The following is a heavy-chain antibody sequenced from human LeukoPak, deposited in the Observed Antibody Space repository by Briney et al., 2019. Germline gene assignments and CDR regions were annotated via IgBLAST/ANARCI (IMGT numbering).Heavy chain of an antibody. D-gene: IGHD3-10*01. Sequence: GGSLRLSCAASRFIFRNYGMHWVRQAPGKGLEWVAFISSDGTNKDHADSVKGRFSISRDNSKNTLYLQMNSLRAEDTAVYYCDFTMVRGVILPFDYWGQGTLVTVSS. CDR3: DFTMVRGVILPFDY. V-gene: IGHV3-30*04. CDR2: ISSDGTNK. J-gene: IGHJ4*02. CDR1: RFIFRNYG.